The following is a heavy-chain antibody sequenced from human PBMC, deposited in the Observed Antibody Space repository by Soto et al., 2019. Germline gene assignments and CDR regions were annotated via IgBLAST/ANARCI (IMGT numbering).Heavy chain of an antibody. D-gene: IGHD2-15*01. CDR3: ARLPYCSGGSCYVVNWFDP. Sequence: ASVKVSCKASGGTFSSYAISWVRQAPGQGLEWMGGIIPIFGTANYAQKFQGRVTITADESTSTAYMELSSLRSEDTAVYYCARLPYCSGGSCYVVNWFDPWGQGTLVTVSS. V-gene: IGHV1-69*13. J-gene: IGHJ5*02. CDR2: IIPIFGTA. CDR1: GGTFSSYA.